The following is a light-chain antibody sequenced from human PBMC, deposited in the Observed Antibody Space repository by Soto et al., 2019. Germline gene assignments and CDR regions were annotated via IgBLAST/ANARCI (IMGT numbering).Light chain of an antibody. Sequence: DIQMTQSPSSLSASVGDRVTITCRAIQGISNYLAWYQQKPGKVPKLLIYAASTLQSGVPFPFSGSGSGTDFTLTISSLQPEDVATYYCQKYNSAPLTFGGGTNVEIK. CDR1: QGISNY. J-gene: IGKJ4*01. CDR3: QKYNSAPLT. V-gene: IGKV1-27*01. CDR2: AAS.